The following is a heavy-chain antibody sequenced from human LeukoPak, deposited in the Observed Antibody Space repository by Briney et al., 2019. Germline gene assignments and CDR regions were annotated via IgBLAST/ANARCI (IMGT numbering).Heavy chain of an antibody. CDR3: ASSLRYGYCSGGSSLSPYYMDV. D-gene: IGHD2-15*01. V-gene: IGHV4-4*07. Sequence: SETVSLTCTVSGGSISSYYWSWIRQPAGKGREGIGRIYTSGSTNYNPYLKRGVTISVDTCKNQFSLKLSSVTAADTAVYYCASSLRYGYCSGGSSLSPYYMDVWGKGTTVTVSS. CDR1: GGSISSYY. J-gene: IGHJ6*03. CDR2: IYTSGST.